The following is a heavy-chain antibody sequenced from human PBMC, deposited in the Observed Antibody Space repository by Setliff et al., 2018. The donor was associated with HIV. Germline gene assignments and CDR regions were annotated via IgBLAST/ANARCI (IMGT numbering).Heavy chain of an antibody. V-gene: IGHV4-59*12. J-gene: IGHJ6*03. CDR1: GGSISSYY. CDR2: IYYSGST. Sequence: SETLSLTCTVSGGSISSYYWSWIRQPPGKGLEWIGYIYYSGSTNYNPSLKSRVTISVGTSKNQFSLKLSSVTAADTAVYYCARGRKRDGYNFYYYYMGVWDKGTTVTVSS. D-gene: IGHD5-12*01. CDR3: ARGRKRDGYNFYYYYMGV.